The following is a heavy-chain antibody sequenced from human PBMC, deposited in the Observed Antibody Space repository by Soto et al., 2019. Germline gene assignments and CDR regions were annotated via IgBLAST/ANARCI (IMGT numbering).Heavy chain of an antibody. J-gene: IGHJ4*02. CDR1: GGSISIGGYY. V-gene: IGHV4-31*03. Sequence: PSETLSLTCTVSGGSISIGGYYWSCIRQHPGKGLEWIGYIYYSGSTYYNPSLKSRVTISVDTSKNQFSLKLSSVTAADTAVYYCARAPLRYCSGGSCYSGDYWGQGTLVTVSS. CDR2: IYYSGST. CDR3: ARAPLRYCSGGSCYSGDY. D-gene: IGHD2-15*01.